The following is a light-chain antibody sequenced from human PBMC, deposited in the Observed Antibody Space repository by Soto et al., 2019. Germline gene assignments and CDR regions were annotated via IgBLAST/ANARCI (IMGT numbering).Light chain of an antibody. CDR3: ESWDSSLSAVL. CDR1: SSNIGNNF. V-gene: IGLV1-51*01. J-gene: IGLJ2*01. CDR2: DDH. Sequence: QSVLTQPPSVSAAPGQKVTISCSGNSSNIGNNFVSWYLQPPGTAPKVLIYDDHKRPSGIPDRFSGFKSGTSATLGITGLQTGDEADYCESWDSSLSAVLFGGGTKLTVL.